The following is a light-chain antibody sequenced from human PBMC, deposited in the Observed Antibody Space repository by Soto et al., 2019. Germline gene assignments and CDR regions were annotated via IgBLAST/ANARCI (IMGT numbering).Light chain of an antibody. CDR1: QSLRNNY. CDR3: QQYGTSPQNT. CDR2: DAS. V-gene: IGKV3-20*01. J-gene: IGKJ4*01. Sequence: EIVLTQSPGTLSLSPGERATLSCRASQSLRNNYLAWYQQKPGQAPRLLIYDASIRTTGIPDRFSGSGSGTDFTLTISRLEPEDFAVYYCQQYGTSPQNTFGGGTKVEI.